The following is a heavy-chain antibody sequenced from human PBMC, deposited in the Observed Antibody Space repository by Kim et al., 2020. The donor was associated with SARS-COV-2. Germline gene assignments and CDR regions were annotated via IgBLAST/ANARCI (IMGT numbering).Heavy chain of an antibody. CDR1: GYSFTSYW. D-gene: IGHD4-17*01. V-gene: IGHV5-10-1*01. CDR2: IDPSDSYT. CDR3: ARLDGDNYYYYYGMDV. Sequence: GESLKISCKGSGYSFTSYWISWVRQMPGKGLEWMGRIDPSDSYTNYSPSFQGHVTISADKSISTAYLQWSSLKASDTAMYYCARLDGDNYYYYYGMDVWGQGTTVTVSS. J-gene: IGHJ6*02.